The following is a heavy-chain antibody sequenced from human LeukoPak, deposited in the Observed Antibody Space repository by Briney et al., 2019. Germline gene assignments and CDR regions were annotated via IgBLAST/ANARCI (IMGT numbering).Heavy chain of an antibody. Sequence: PSETLSLTCTVSGGTISSYYWSWIRQPPGKGLEWIGYIYSSGSTNYNPSLKSRVTMSVGTSKNQFSLKLSSVTAADTAVYYCARHVVKNGRFDHWGQGTLVTVSS. D-gene: IGHD1-1*01. CDR2: IYSSGST. CDR3: ARHVVKNGRFDH. CDR1: GGTISSYY. J-gene: IGHJ4*02. V-gene: IGHV4-59*08.